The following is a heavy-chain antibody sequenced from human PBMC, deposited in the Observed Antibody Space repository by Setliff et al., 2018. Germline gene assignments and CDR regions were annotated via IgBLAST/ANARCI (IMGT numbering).Heavy chain of an antibody. CDR2: INGDGTIT. Sequence: GGSLRLSCAGSGLTFSSDAMTWVRQTPGKGLEWVSRINGDGTITHYADSVKGRYTISRDNDKKTLYLQMNSLRGEDTAVYFCAALDWGENFYNVDVWGKGTTVTV. CDR1: GLTFSSDA. V-gene: IGHV3-74*01. CDR3: AALDWGENFYNVDV. D-gene: IGHD7-27*01. J-gene: IGHJ6*03.